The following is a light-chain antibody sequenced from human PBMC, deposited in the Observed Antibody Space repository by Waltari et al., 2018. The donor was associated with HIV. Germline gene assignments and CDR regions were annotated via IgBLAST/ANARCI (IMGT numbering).Light chain of an antibody. CDR3: ATWDDSLSGVL. CDR2: RND. CDR1: SSNIGSNY. Sequence: SVLTQPPSASGTPGQRVTISCSASSSNIGSNYVFWYQQVPGTAPKLLLYRNDQRPSGVPDRFSGSTSGTSASRAISGLRPEDEADYYCATWDDSLSGVLFGGGTKLTVL. J-gene: IGLJ2*01. V-gene: IGLV1-47*01.